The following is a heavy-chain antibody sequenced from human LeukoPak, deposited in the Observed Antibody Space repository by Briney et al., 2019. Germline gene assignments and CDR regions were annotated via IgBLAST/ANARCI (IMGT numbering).Heavy chain of an antibody. D-gene: IGHD4-23*01. CDR3: VRGYGDNSGAFDI. CDR1: GGSIMVAAYS. J-gene: IGHJ3*02. CDR2: IYHSGGT. Sequence: PSETLSLTCTVSGGSIMVAAYSWSWIRQPPGKGLEWIGYIYHSGGTYYNPSLKSRVTISLDRSKNQFSLKLSSVTAADTAVYFCVRGYGDNSGAFDIWGQGTLVTVSS. V-gene: IGHV4-30-2*01.